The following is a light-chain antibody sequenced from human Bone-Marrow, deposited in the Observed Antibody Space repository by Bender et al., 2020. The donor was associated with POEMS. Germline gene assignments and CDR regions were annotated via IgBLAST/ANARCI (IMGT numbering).Light chain of an antibody. CDR3: CSRDSSGNHVV. J-gene: IGLJ2*01. V-gene: IGLV3-10*01. CDR2: EDL. CDR1: ALPKKY. Sequence: SYELTQPPSVSVSPGQTARITCSGDALPKKYAYWYQQKSGQAPVLVMYEDLKRPSGIPARFSGSGSGTMATLTISGAQVEDEADYYCCSRDSSGNHVVFGGGTKLTVL.